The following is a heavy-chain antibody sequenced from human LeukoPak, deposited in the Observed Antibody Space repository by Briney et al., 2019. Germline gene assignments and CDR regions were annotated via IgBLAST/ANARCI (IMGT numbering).Heavy chain of an antibody. CDR3: ARNSGYDYGSLDY. CDR1: GGTFSSYA. V-gene: IGHV1-69*13. CDR2: IIPIFGTA. D-gene: IGHD5-12*01. J-gene: IGHJ4*02. Sequence: ASVKVSCRASGGTFSSYAISWVRQAPGQGLEWMGGIIPIFGTANYAQKFQGRVTITADESTSTAYMELSSLRSEDTAVYYCARNSGYDYGSLDYWGQGTLVTVSS.